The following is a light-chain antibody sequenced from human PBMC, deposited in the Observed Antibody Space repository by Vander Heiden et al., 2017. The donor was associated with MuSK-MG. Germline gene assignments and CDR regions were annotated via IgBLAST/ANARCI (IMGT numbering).Light chain of an antibody. V-gene: IGKV1-27*01. CDR3: QNYNSDPLLT. J-gene: IGKJ3*01. CDR1: QGIKYF. Sequence: DIQITQSPSSLSASVGDRVTITCRASQGIKYFLAWYQQKPGEVPNLLIYDASTLRSGVPSRFSGSGSGTDFTLTISSLQPEDVATYYCQNYNSDPLLTFGHGTKVDIK. CDR2: DAS.